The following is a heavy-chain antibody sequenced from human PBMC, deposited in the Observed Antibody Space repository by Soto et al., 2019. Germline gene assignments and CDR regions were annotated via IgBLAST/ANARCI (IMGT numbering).Heavy chain of an antibody. V-gene: IGHV3-23*01. Sequence: EVQLLESGGGLVQPGVSLRLSCATSGFTFSTNAMGWFRQAPGMGLEFVSLISGSGNTIYYADSVKGRFTISRDNSMNTVSLQMNSLRAEDTAVYYCAKVVYDTFGYYLRSFDCWGQGTLVTVS. J-gene: IGHJ4*02. CDR3: AKVVYDTFGYYLRSFDC. CDR2: ISGSGNTI. CDR1: GFTFSTNA. D-gene: IGHD2-2*03.